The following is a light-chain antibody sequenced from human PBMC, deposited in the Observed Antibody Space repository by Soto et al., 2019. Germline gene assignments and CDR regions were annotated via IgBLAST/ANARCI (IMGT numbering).Light chain of an antibody. CDR2: DAS. CDR1: QSVSGNY. CDR3: QPYGGSPPLT. V-gene: IGKV3-20*01. J-gene: IGKJ1*01. Sequence: EIVLTQSPGTLSLSPGERATLSCRASQSVSGNYLAWSRQKPGQAPRLLIYDASSRATGIPHRFSGSGSGTDFTLTISRLEPEDFTVYSCQPYGGSPPLTFGQGIKVEIK.